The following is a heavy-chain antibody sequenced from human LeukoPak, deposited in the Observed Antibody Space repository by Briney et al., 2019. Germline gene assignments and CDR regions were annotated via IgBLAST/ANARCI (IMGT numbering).Heavy chain of an antibody. CDR1: GYSISSGYY. CDR2: IYHSGST. J-gene: IGHJ4*02. Sequence: SETLSLTCAVSGYSISSGYYWGWIRQPPGKGLEWIGSIYHSGSTYYNPSLKSRVTISVDTSKNQFSLKLSSVTAADTAVYYCARRADGSSWYAYWGQGTLVTVSS. V-gene: IGHV4-38-2*01. D-gene: IGHD6-13*01. CDR3: ARRADGSSWYAY.